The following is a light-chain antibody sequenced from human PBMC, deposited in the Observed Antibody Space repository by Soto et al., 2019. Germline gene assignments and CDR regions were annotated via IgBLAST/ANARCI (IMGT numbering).Light chain of an antibody. CDR3: QSYDSSLSGDVV. CDR1: SSNIGAGYD. J-gene: IGLJ2*01. V-gene: IGLV1-40*01. Sequence: QSVLTHPPSVSGAPGQRVTISCTGSSSNIGAGYDVHWYQQLPGTAPKLLIYVNSNRPSGVPDRFSGSKSGTSASLAITGLQAEDEADYYCQSYDSSLSGDVVFGGGTKLTVL. CDR2: VNS.